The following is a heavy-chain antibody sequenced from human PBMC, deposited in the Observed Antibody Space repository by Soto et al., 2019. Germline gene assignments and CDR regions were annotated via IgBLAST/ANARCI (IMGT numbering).Heavy chain of an antibody. CDR2: ISYDGSNK. J-gene: IGHJ5*02. Sequence: QVQLVESGGGVVQPGRSLRLSCAASGFTFSSYGMHWVRQAPGKGLEWVAVISYDGSNKYYADSVKGRVTISRDNSKNTLYLQMNSLRAEDTAVYYCAKGYYGSGSLGCFDPWGQGTLVTVSS. D-gene: IGHD3-10*01. V-gene: IGHV3-30*18. CDR1: GFTFSSYG. CDR3: AKGYYGSGSLGCFDP.